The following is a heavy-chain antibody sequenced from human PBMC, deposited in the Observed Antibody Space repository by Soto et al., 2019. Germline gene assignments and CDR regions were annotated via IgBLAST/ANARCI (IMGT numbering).Heavy chain of an antibody. CDR1: AFTSSNAW. CDR3: TTDPARLFLEWLSPYYGMDV. J-gene: IGHJ6*02. V-gene: IGHV3-15*01. D-gene: IGHD3-3*01. Sequence: RRSMTLSCPASAFTSSNAWMSWVRQAPGKGREWDGRIKSKTDGWTTDYAAPVKGRITITRDDSKNTLYLQMNSMKTEDTAVYYCTTDPARLFLEWLSPYYGMDVWGQGTTVTVSS. CDR2: IKSKTDGWTT.